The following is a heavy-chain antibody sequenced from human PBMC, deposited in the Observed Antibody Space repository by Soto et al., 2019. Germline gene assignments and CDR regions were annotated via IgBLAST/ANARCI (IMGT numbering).Heavy chain of an antibody. CDR1: GGSFSGYY. V-gene: IGHV4-34*01. CDR3: ARGGVVAATYYYDSSGYYSI. Sequence: SETLSLTCAVYGGSFSGYYWSWIRQPPGKGLEWIGKINHSGSTNYNPSLKSRVTISVDTTKNQFSLKLSSVTAADTAVYYCARGGVVAATYYYDSSGYYSIWGQGTLVTVSS. D-gene: IGHD3-22*01. CDR2: INHSGST. J-gene: IGHJ4*02.